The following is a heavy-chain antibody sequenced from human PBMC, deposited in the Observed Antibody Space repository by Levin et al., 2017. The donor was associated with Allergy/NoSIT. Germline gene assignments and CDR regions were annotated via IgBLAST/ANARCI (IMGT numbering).Heavy chain of an antibody. Sequence: SETLSLTCTVSGGSISNYYWNWIRQPPGKGLEWIGYIYYTGSANYNPSPKSRVTISVDTSKNQFSLKLSSVTAADTAVYYCARGRDGYTQSDYWGQGTLVAVSS. J-gene: IGHJ4*02. CDR2: IYYTGSA. D-gene: IGHD5-24*01. V-gene: IGHV4-59*01. CDR3: ARGRDGYTQSDY. CDR1: GGSISNYY.